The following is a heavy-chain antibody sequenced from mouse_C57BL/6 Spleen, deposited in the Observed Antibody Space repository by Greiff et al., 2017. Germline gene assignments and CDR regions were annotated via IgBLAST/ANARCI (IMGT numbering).Heavy chain of an antibody. D-gene: IGHD2-13*01. CDR3: VRHVTGGAMDY. CDR2: IRSKSNNYAT. Sequence: EVQRVESGGGLVQPKGSLKLSCAASGFSFNTYAMNWVRQAPGKGLEWVARIRSKSNNYATYYADSVKDRFTISRDDSESMLYLQMNNLKTEDTAMYYCVRHVTGGAMDYWGQGTSVTVSS. J-gene: IGHJ4*01. V-gene: IGHV10-1*01. CDR1: GFSFNTYA.